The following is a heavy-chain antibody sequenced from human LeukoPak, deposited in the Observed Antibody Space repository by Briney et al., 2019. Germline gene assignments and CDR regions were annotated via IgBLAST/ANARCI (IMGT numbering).Heavy chain of an antibody. Sequence: GGSLRLSCAASGFTFSSYSMNWVRQAPGKGLEWVSYISSSSSTIYYADSVKGRFTISRDNAKNSLYLQMNSLRGDDTAVYYCAKDVGKWESLHFFDYWGQGTLVTVSS. V-gene: IGHV3-48*01. J-gene: IGHJ4*02. CDR1: GFTFSSYS. D-gene: IGHD1-26*01. CDR3: AKDVGKWESLHFFDY. CDR2: ISSSSSTI.